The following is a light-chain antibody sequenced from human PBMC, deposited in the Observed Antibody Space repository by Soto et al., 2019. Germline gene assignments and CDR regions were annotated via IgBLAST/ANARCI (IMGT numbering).Light chain of an antibody. Sequence: QPVLTQPPSASGTPVQRVTISCSGSSSNIGSNYVYWYQQLPGTAPKLLIYRNNQRPSGVPDRFSGSKSGTSASLAISGLRSEDEADYYCAAWDDSRRGVFGGGTQLTVL. CDR3: AAWDDSRRGV. CDR2: RNN. J-gene: IGLJ3*02. V-gene: IGLV1-47*01. CDR1: SSNIGSNY.